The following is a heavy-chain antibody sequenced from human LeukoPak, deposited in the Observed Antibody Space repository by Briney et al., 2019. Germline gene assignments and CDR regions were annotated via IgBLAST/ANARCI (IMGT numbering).Heavy chain of an antibody. CDR3: ARSYGSVPMDV. Sequence: GGSLRLSCAASGFTFSSYWMSWVRQAPGKGLEWLANIKQDGSEKYYVDSVEGRFTISRDNAKNSLYLQMNSLRAEDTAVYYCARSYGSVPMDVWGKGTTVTVSS. CDR2: IKQDGSEK. CDR1: GFTFSSYW. J-gene: IGHJ6*04. D-gene: IGHD3-10*01. V-gene: IGHV3-7*03.